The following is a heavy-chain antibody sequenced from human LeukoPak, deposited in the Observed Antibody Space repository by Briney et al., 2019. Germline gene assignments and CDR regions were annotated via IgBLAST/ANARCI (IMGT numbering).Heavy chain of an antibody. V-gene: IGHV3-30-3*01. J-gene: IGHJ4*02. CDR2: ISYDGSNK. Sequence: GGSLRLSCAASGFTFSSYAMRWVRQAPGKGLEWVAVISYDGSNKYYADSVKGRFTISRDNAKNSLYLQMNSLRAEDTAVYYCARALGNYDSSGYYRLFDYWGQGTLVTVSS. CDR1: GFTFSSYA. D-gene: IGHD3-22*01. CDR3: ARALGNYDSSGYYRLFDY.